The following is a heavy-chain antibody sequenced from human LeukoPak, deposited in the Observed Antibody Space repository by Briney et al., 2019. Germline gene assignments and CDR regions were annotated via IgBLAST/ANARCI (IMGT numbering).Heavy chain of an antibody. V-gene: IGHV3-23*01. J-gene: IGHJ4*02. CDR1: GFTFSSYA. CDR2: ISGSGGST. CDR3: AKDIERFIAAAEGY. Sequence: GGSLRLSCAASGFTFSSYAMSWVRQAPGKGLEWVSAISGSGGSTYYADSVKGRFTISRDNSKNTLYLQMNSLRAEDTAVYYCAKDIERFIAAAEGYWGQGTLVTVSS. D-gene: IGHD6-13*01.